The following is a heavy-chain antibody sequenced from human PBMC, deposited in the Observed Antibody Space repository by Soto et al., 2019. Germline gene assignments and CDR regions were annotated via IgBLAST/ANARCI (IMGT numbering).Heavy chain of an antibody. V-gene: IGHV3-23*01. CDR2: ISGSGGST. D-gene: IGHD3-3*01. Sequence: EVQLLESGGGLVQPGGSLRLSCAASGFTFSSYAMSWVRQAPGKGLEWVSAISGSGGSTYYADSVKGRFTISRDNSKNTLYLQMNSLSAEDTAVYYCARDLRITIFGVVSRVGYWGQGTLVTVSS. J-gene: IGHJ4*02. CDR3: ARDLRITIFGVVSRVGY. CDR1: GFTFSSYA.